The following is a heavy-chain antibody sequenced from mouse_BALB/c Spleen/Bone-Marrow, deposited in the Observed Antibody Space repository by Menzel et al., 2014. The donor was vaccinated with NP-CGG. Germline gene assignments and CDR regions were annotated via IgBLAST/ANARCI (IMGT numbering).Heavy chain of an antibody. J-gene: IGHJ2*01. Sequence: DVMLVESGGGLVQPGGSRKLSCAASGFTFSSFGMHWVRQAPERGLEWVAYISSGSSTIFYADTVKGRFTISRDNPKNTRFRQMSSLRSEDTAMYYCTRGGNWEDFDYWGQGTTLTVSS. D-gene: IGHD4-1*01. CDR2: ISSGSSTI. CDR1: GFTFSSFG. V-gene: IGHV5-17*02. CDR3: TRGGNWEDFDY.